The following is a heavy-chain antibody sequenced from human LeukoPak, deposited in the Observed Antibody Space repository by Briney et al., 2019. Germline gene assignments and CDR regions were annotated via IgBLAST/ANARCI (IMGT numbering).Heavy chain of an antibody. V-gene: IGHV3-23*01. CDR1: GFTFNSSA. CDR3: AKHSGSYPKGYFDY. J-gene: IGHJ4*02. Sequence: PGGSLRLSCAASGFTFNSSAMNWVRQGPGKGLEWVSGISGSGGATYTADSVKGRSTISRDNSKNTLYLQMNSLRAEDTAVYYCAKHSGSYPKGYFDYWGQGTLVTVSS. D-gene: IGHD1-26*01. CDR2: ISGSGGAT.